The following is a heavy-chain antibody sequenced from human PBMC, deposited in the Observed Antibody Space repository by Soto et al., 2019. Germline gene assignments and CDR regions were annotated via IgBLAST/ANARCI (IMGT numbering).Heavy chain of an antibody. J-gene: IGHJ4*02. CDR2: ISGSGSTI. D-gene: IGHD6-13*01. Sequence: GGSLRLSCVASGFTFSDYYMSWFRQAPGKGLEWVSYISGSGSTIHDADSVKGQFTISRDNAKNSLYLQMNSLRAEDTAVYYCARLGSIAAAGTPDYWGQGTLVTVSS. CDR1: GFTFSDYY. V-gene: IGHV3-11*01. CDR3: ARLGSIAAAGTPDY.